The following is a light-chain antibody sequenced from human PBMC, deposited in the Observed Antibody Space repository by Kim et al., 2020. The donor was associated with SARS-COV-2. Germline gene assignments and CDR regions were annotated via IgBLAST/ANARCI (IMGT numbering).Light chain of an antibody. V-gene: IGKV1-27*01. CDR3: QTYNTAPWT. CDR1: QAISTY. Sequence: GDRVTLTCRASQAISTYLAWYQQKPGKVPQLLIYGASTLQSGVPSRFSGSGSGTEFTLSISSLKPEDVATYFCQTYNTAPWTFGPGTKVDI. CDR2: GAS. J-gene: IGKJ1*01.